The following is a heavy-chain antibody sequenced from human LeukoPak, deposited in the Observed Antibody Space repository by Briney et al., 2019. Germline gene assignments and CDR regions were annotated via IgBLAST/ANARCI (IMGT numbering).Heavy chain of an antibody. CDR2: ISGSGGST. J-gene: IGHJ4*02. CDR1: GFTFSSYA. D-gene: IGHD5-12*01. Sequence: SGGSLRLSCAASGFTFSSYAMSWVRQAPGKGLEWVSAISGSGGSTYYADSVKGRFTISRDNSKNTLYLQMNSLRAEDTAVYYCAKSPYFGTIVATITAYFDYWGQGTLVTVSS. V-gene: IGHV3-23*01. CDR3: AKSPYFGTIVATITAYFDY.